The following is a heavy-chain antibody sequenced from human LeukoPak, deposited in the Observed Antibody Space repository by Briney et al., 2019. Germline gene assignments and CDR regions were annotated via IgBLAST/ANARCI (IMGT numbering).Heavy chain of an antibody. V-gene: IGHV1-46*01. Sequence: ASVKVSCKASGYTFTNYYIHWVRQAPGQGLEWMGIINPSGGSTSNAQKFQGRVTMTRDTSTSTVYMELSSLRSEDTAVYYCANSYTNSPGWLDPWGQGTLVTISS. D-gene: IGHD2-2*02. CDR3: ANSYTNSPGWLDP. CDR1: GYTFTNYY. CDR2: INPSGGST. J-gene: IGHJ5*02.